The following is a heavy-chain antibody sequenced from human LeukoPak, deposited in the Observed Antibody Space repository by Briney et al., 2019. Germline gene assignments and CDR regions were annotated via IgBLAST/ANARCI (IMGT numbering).Heavy chain of an antibody. CDR2: ITPADCGT. D-gene: IGHD1-1*01. V-gene: IGHV3-23*01. CDR1: GFTFSNYV. CDR3: ATRGTTATKYFED. Sequence: GGSLRLSCGASGFTFSNYVMSWVRQAPGQGLEWVSTITPADCGTYYAASVRGRFTISRDNSKHTLHLQMKGLRAEDTAVYFCATRGTTATKYFEDWGQGTLVTVSS. J-gene: IGHJ4*02.